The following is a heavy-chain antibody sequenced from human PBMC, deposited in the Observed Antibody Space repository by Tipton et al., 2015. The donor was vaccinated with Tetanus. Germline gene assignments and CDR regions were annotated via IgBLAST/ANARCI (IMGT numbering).Heavy chain of an antibody. CDR3: ARDRGDYIYYGMDV. CDR1: GYTFTGYY. J-gene: IGHJ6*02. D-gene: IGHD3-22*01. CDR2: IDPNSGGT. Sequence: QVQLVQSGAGVKRPGASLTVSCKASGYTFTGYYLYWVRQAPGQGLEWMGWIDPNSGGTIYAQKFQGRVTMTRDTSISTAYMELSRLRSDDTAVYYCARDRGDYIYYGMDVWGPGTTVTVTS. V-gene: IGHV1-2*02.